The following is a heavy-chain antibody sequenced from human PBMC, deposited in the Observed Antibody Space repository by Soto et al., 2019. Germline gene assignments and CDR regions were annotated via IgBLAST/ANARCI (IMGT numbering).Heavy chain of an antibody. D-gene: IGHD3-3*01. CDR2: MNPNSGNT. J-gene: IGHJ4*02. CDR3: ATQTHPKITIFGVVIKRPYYFDY. CDR1: GHTFTRYD. V-gene: IGHV1-8*01. Sequence: AAVKVSCKASGHTFTRYDINWVRQATGQGLEWMGWMNPNSGNTGYAQKFQGRVTMTRNTSISTAYMELSSLRSEDTAVYYCATQTHPKITIFGVVIKRPYYFDYWGQGTLVTVSS.